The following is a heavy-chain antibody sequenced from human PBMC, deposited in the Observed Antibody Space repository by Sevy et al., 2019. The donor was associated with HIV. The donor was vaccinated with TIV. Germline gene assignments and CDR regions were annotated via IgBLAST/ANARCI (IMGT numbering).Heavy chain of an antibody. CDR1: GFPLRSYS. J-gene: IGHJ1*01. Sequence: GGSLRPPCPPSGFPLRSYSMHWVRRAQGRGREWVATISYDGINKHYADSVKGRFTISRDNFKNSLSLQMNSLRAEDTAVYFCALERLSSDVAEYFQNWGQGTLVTVSS. D-gene: IGHD1-1*01. CDR3: ALERLSSDVAEYFQN. CDR2: ISYDGINK. V-gene: IGHV3-30-3*01.